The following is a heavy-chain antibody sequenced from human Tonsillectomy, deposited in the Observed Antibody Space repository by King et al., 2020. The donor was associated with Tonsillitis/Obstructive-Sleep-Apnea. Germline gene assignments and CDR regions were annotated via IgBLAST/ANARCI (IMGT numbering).Heavy chain of an antibody. CDR2: ISSSSSYI. CDR3: ARVGWYCSSTSCQIFDY. V-gene: IGHV3-21*01. J-gene: IGHJ4*02. Sequence: VQLVESGGGLVKPGGSLRLSCAASGFTFSSYSMNWVRQAPGKGLEWVSSISSSSSYIYYAASVKGRFTISRDNAKNSLYLQMNSLRAEDTAVYYCARVGWYCSSTSCQIFDYWGQGTLVTVSS. CDR1: GFTFSSYS. D-gene: IGHD2-2*01.